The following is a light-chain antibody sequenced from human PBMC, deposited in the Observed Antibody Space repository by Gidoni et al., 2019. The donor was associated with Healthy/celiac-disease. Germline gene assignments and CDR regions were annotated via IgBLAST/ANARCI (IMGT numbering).Light chain of an antibody. CDR2: YAS. CDR3: QHQET. J-gene: IGKJ1*01. CDR1: QSIGSS. V-gene: IGKV6-21*01. Sequence: EIVLTQSPDFQSVTPKEKVTITCRASQSIGSSLHWYQQKPDQSPELLNQYASQAFTGVPSRFSGSGSGTDFTLTINSLEAEDAATYYCQHQETFGQGTKVEIK.